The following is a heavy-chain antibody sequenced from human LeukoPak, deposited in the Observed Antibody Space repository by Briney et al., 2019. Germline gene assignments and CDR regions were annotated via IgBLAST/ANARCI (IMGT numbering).Heavy chain of an antibody. CDR1: GGSISSGFYY. CDR2: IYTTGST. D-gene: IGHD6-13*01. Sequence: SETLSLTCTVSGGSISSGFYYWNWIRQPAGKGLEWIGRIYTTGSTNYNPSLNSRVTISVDTSKNQFSLKLSSVTAADTAVYYCARVDSSNWYEYRGYFDYWRQGTLVTVSS. CDR3: ARVDSSNWYEYRGYFDY. V-gene: IGHV4-61*02. J-gene: IGHJ4*02.